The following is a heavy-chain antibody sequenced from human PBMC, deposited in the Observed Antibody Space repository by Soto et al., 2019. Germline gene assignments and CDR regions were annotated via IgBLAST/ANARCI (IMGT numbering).Heavy chain of an antibody. V-gene: IGHV3-49*03. CDR3: TSLQLVSVNSYYYMVV. CDR2: IRSETYGGTT. CDR1: GFTFGDYA. Sequence: EVHLVESGGGLVQPGRSPRLSCTTSGFTFGDYAMGWFRQAPGKGLEWVGLIRSETYGGTTEYAASVIGRFTISRDAAKSIAYLQMNSLYTDDTAVYYCTSLQLVSVNSYYYMVVCCNGTPVTVSS. J-gene: IGHJ6*03.